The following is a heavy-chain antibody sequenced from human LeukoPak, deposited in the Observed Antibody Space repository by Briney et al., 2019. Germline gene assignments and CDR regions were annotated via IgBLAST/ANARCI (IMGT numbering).Heavy chain of an antibody. V-gene: IGHV4-34*01. CDR1: DGSFSGYY. D-gene: IGHD3-3*01. J-gene: IGHJ4*02. CDR3: ARGLNDSWTGENY. Sequence: SETLSLTCAVYDGSFSGYYWSWIRQPPGKGLEWIGEINHSGSTNYNPSLKSRVTISLDTSKSQFSLKVRYATAADTAVYYCARGLNDSWTGENYWGQGTLVTVSS. CDR2: INHSGST.